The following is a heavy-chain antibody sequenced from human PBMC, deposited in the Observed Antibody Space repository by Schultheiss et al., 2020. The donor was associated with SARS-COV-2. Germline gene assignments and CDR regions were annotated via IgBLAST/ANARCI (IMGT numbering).Heavy chain of an antibody. Sequence: SETLSLTCAVYGGSFSGYYWSWIRQPPGKGLEWIGEINHSGSTNYNPSLKSRVTISVDTSKNQFSLKLSSVTAADTAVYYCARGRVGRYCTNGVCYKNWFDPWGQGTLVTVSS. V-gene: IGHV4-34*01. CDR1: GGSFSGYY. D-gene: IGHD2-8*01. CDR3: ARGRVGRYCTNGVCYKNWFDP. CDR2: INHSGST. J-gene: IGHJ5*02.